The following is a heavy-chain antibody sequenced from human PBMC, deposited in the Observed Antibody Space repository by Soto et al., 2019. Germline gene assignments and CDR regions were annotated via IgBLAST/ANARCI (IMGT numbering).Heavy chain of an antibody. Sequence: SETLSLTCTVSGDSTRSGNYYWSWIRQFPEKGLEWIGYIYYSGSTYYNPSLKSRVTISVDTSKNQFSLKLRSVTAADTAVYYCARHGSEWELLSPYYYYGMDVWGQGTTVTVSS. V-gene: IGHV4-39*01. CDR2: IYYSGST. CDR1: GDSTRSGNYY. D-gene: IGHD1-26*01. CDR3: ARHGSEWELLSPYYYYGMDV. J-gene: IGHJ6*02.